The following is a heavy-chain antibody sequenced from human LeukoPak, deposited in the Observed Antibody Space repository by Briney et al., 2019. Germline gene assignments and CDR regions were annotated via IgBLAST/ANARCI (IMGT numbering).Heavy chain of an antibody. CDR1: GYTFTAYH. CDR2: INPNSGGT. CDR3: ARGGLISYGLYYFDY. Sequence: GASVKVSRRASGYTFTAYHMHWVRQAPGQGLEWMGWINPNSGGTNYAQKFQGRVTMTRDTSISTAYMELSRLRSDDTAVYYCARGGLISYGLYYFDYWGQGTLVTVSS. D-gene: IGHD5-18*01. J-gene: IGHJ4*02. V-gene: IGHV1-2*02.